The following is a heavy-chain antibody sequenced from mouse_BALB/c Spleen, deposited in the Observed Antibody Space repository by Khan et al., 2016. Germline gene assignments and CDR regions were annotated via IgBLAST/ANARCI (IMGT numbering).Heavy chain of an antibody. J-gene: IGHJ2*01. Sequence: EVKLLESGGGLVQPGGSLKLSCAASGFDFSRYWMSWVRQAPGKGLEWIGEINPYSSTINYTPSLKDKFIISIDNATHTLYLQMSKVRAEDTAFYYCARLHDDGYVGDWGQGTTLTVAS. V-gene: IGHV4-1*02. CDR3: ARLHDDGYVGD. CDR2: INPYSSTI. D-gene: IGHD1-2*01. CDR1: GFDFSRYW.